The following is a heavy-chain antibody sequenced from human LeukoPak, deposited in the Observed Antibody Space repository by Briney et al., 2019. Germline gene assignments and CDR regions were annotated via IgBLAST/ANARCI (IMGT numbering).Heavy chain of an antibody. J-gene: IGHJ4*02. V-gene: IGHV6-1*01. CDR2: TYRMSKWYN. D-gene: IGHD4-17*01. Sequence: SQTLSPTCALSGDSASSSSAAWNWIRQSPLRGLEWLARTYRMSKWYNDYPISVRSPITNSPDTSKNQFSLQLNSVTHEDTAVYYCAREDYGDYSGTFFDYWGQGILVTVSS. CDR3: AREDYGDYSGTFFDY. CDR1: GDSASSSSAA.